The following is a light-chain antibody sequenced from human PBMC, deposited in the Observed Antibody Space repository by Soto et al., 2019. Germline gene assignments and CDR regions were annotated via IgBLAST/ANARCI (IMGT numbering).Light chain of an antibody. Sequence: QSVLTQPASVSGSPGQSNTISCAGTSSDLGAYKYVSWYQQHPDKAPKLILYEVSRRPSGVSNRFSGSKSGNTASLTISGLLAEDEADYSCSSYTNTSTLVFGTGTKVTVL. CDR3: SSYTNTSTLV. CDR2: EVS. J-gene: IGLJ1*01. V-gene: IGLV2-14*03. CDR1: SSDLGAYKY.